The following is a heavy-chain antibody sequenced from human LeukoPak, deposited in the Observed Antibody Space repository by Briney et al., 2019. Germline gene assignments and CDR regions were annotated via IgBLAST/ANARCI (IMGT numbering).Heavy chain of an antibody. D-gene: IGHD6-13*01. J-gene: IGHJ3*01. Sequence: RPGGSLRLSCAASGFTFSSYAMSWVRQAPGRGLEWVSSISGSGAGTYYVDSVKGRFTVSRDNSKNTLYLQMNSLRAEDTAVYYCAPLSWSAGELGWGQGTMVTVSS. V-gene: IGHV3-23*01. CDR2: ISGSGAGT. CDR3: APLSWSAGELG. CDR1: GFTFSSYA.